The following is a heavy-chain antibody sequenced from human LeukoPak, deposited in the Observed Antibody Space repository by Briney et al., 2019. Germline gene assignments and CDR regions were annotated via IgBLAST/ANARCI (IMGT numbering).Heavy chain of an antibody. D-gene: IGHD6-19*01. CDR3: ASAGYSSGWYDY. V-gene: IGHV4-59*01. Sequence: SETLSLTCTVSGGSISSYYWSWIRQPPGKGLEWIGYIYYSGSTNYNPSLKSRVTISVDTSKNQFSLKLSSVTAADTAAYYCASAGYSSGWYDYWGQGTLVTVSS. J-gene: IGHJ4*02. CDR2: IYYSGST. CDR1: GGSISSYY.